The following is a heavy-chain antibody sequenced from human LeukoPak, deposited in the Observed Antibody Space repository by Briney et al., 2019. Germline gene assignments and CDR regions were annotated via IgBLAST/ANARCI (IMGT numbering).Heavy chain of an antibody. Sequence: PLGGLRLSCAASGFTVSSNYMSWVRQAPGKGLEWVSVIYSGGSTYYADSVKGRFTISRDNSKNTLYLQMNSLRAEDTAVYYCARLRQLVAAYDYWGQGTLVTVSS. CDR2: IYSGGST. CDR3: ARLRQLVAAYDY. D-gene: IGHD6-6*01. CDR1: GFTVSSNY. V-gene: IGHV3-53*01. J-gene: IGHJ4*02.